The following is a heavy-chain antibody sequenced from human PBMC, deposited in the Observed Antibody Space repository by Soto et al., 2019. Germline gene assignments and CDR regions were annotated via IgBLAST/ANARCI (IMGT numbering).Heavy chain of an antibody. D-gene: IGHD5-12*01. CDR1: GFTFSSYG. J-gene: IGHJ4*02. V-gene: IGHV3-33*01. CDR3: ARDRVEMATIGRPPCY. CDR2: IWYDGSYK. Sequence: GGSLRLACAASGFTFSSYGMHWVRQAPGKGLEWVAVIWYDGSYKYYADSVKGRFTISRDNSKNTLYLQVSSLRAEDTAVYYCARDRVEMATIGRPPCYWGQGTPVTVSS.